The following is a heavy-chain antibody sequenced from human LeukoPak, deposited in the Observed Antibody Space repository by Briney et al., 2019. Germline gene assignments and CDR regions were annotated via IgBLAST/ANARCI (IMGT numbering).Heavy chain of an antibody. D-gene: IGHD3-3*01. J-gene: IGHJ4*02. CDR2: ISSGGITI. CDR1: GFTFSTYN. Sequence: GGSLRLSCAASGFTFSTYNMNWVRQAPGKGLELVSYISSGGITIYYADSVKGRFTISRDNARNSLYLQMNSLRAEDTAVYYCARAITIFGVWGQGTLVTVSS. V-gene: IGHV3-48*03. CDR3: ARAITIFGV.